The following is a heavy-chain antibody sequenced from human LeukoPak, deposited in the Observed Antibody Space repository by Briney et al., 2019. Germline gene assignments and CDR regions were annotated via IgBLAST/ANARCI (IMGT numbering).Heavy chain of an antibody. J-gene: IGHJ4*02. CDR2: IGSSGNTR. CDR1: GFTFTNYE. CDR3: ARGFSSFDY. Sequence: QPGGSLRLSCAASGFTFTNYEMNWVRQAPGKGLEWVSYIGSSGNTRYYTDSVKGRFTISRDNAKNSLDLQMSSLRAEDTAVYYCARGFSSFDYWGQGTLVTVSS. V-gene: IGHV3-48*03.